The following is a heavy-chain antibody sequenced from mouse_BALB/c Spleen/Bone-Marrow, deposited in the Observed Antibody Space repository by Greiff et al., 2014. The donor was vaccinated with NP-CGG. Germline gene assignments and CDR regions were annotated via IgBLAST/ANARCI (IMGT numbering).Heavy chain of an antibody. J-gene: IGHJ3*01. Sequence: ELQLQQSGTVVARPGTSVRMSCKASGYTFTTYWMHWVKQRPGQGLEWIGAFNPRNSDSHYNQKFKAKAELTAVTSANTAYMELSSRTDEDSAVYYCTSPGDYGYYGFAYWGQGTLVTVSA. CDR2: FNPRNSDS. CDR1: GYTFTTYW. CDR3: TSPGDYGYYGFAY. D-gene: IGHD1-2*01. V-gene: IGHV1-5*01.